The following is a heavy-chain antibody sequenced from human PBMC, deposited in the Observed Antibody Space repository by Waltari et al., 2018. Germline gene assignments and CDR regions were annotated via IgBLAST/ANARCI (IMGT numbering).Heavy chain of an antibody. CDR2: IMTDGREE. V-gene: IGHV3-7*01. J-gene: IGHJ3*02. D-gene: IGHD3-22*01. Sequence: EVQLVESGGGLVQPGGSLRLSCAASGFTLSNSWLSWVRQAPGKGLEGVANIMTDGREEYYVDSVGGRFTISRDNAKNSLYLQMNSLRPEDTAVYYCVRDQWFAFDIWGQGTMVTVSS. CDR3: VRDQWFAFDI. CDR1: GFTLSNSW.